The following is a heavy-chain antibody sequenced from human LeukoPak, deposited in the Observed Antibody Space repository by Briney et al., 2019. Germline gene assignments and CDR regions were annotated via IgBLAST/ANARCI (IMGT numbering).Heavy chain of an antibody. V-gene: IGHV3-53*01. CDR3: ARVSLEWFANYYYGMAV. CDR1: GVTASSNY. J-gene: IGHJ6*02. Sequence: PGGSLSLSCAASGVTASSNYMSWVRQAPGKGLGWGSCIYGCGSTFYAESVKDRLTIYRDNSKNTLYLQMNSLRAEDTGVYYCARVSLEWFANYYYGMAVWGQGTTVTVSS. CDR2: IYGCGST. D-gene: IGHD3-3*01.